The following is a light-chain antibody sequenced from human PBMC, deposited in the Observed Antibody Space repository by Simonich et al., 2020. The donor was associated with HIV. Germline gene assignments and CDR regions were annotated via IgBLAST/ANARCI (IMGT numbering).Light chain of an antibody. CDR3: QQYYSTPIT. CDR2: KAS. CDR1: KSISSW. V-gene: IGKV1-5*03. Sequence: DIQMTQSPSTLSASVGDRVTITCRASKSISSWLAWYQQKPGKAPKLLIYKASSLESGVPSRFSGSGSGTDFTLTISSLQAEDVAVYYCQQYYSTPITFGQGTRLEIK. J-gene: IGKJ5*01.